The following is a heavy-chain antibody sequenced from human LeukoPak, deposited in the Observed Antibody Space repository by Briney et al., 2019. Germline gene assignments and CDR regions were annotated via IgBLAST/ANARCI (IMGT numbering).Heavy chain of an antibody. Sequence: GASVKVSCKASGYTFTSYDINWVRQATGQGLEWMGWMNPNSGNTGYAQKFQGRVTMTRNTSISTAYMELSSLRSEDTAVYYCARTERYYDFSSGYSPFGPFDYWGQGTLVTVSS. V-gene: IGHV1-8*01. CDR2: MNPNSGNT. CDR1: GYTFTSYD. J-gene: IGHJ4*02. D-gene: IGHD3-3*01. CDR3: ARTERYYDFSSGYSPFGPFDY.